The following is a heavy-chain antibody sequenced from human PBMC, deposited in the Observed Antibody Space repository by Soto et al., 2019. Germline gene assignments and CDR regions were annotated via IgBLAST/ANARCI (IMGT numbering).Heavy chain of an antibody. D-gene: IGHD2-2*01. CDR3: ARTPAGIQMFDL. V-gene: IGHV1-18*01. Sequence: GASVKVSFKASCYRVASYAVSWVRQAPGQGLEWMGWISADKGNTELAQKLQGRITMTTDTSTSTAYLEVRSLISDDTAMYYCARTPAGIQMFDLWGQGTLVIVSS. CDR1: CYRVASYA. J-gene: IGHJ5*02. CDR2: ISADKGNT.